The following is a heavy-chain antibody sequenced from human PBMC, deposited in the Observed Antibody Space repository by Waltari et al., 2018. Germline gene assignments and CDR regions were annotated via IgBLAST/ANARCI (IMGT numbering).Heavy chain of an antibody. CDR2: IYYSGST. Sequence: QVQLQESGPGLVKPSETLSLTCTVSGGSISSHYWSWIRQPPGKGLEWLGYIYYSGSTNYNPSLKSRVTISVDTSKNQFSLKLSSVTAADTAVYYCARQVVLSGWYSDYWGQGTLVTVSS. CDR3: ARQVVLSGWYSDY. J-gene: IGHJ4*02. V-gene: IGHV4-59*08. CDR1: GGSISSHY. D-gene: IGHD6-19*01.